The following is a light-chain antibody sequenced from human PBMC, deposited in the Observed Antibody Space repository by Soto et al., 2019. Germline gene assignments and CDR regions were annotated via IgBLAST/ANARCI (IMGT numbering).Light chain of an antibody. CDR3: GTFDSSLRAVV. CDR2: VNN. CDR1: NSNIGNNY. J-gene: IGLJ2*01. Sequence: QSVLTQPPSVSAAPGQKVTISCSGSNSNIGNNYVSWYQQLPGTAPKLLIYVNNKRPSGIPDRFSGSKSGTSATLGITGLQTGDEADYHCGTFDSSLRAVVFGGGTKLTVL. V-gene: IGLV1-51*01.